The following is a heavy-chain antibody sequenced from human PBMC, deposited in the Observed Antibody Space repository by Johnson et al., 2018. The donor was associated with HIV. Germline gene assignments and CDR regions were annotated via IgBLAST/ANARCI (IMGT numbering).Heavy chain of an antibody. CDR1: GFTFSSYA. Sequence: QVQLVESGGGVVQPGRSLRLSCAASGFTFSSYAMHWVRQAPGKGLGWVAVISYDGSNKYYADSVKGRFTISRDNSKNTLYLQMNSLRAGDTAVYYCARAYSGSYINDAFDIWGQGTMVTVSS. D-gene: IGHD1-26*01. J-gene: IGHJ3*02. CDR2: ISYDGSNK. CDR3: ARAYSGSYINDAFDI. V-gene: IGHV3-30-3*01.